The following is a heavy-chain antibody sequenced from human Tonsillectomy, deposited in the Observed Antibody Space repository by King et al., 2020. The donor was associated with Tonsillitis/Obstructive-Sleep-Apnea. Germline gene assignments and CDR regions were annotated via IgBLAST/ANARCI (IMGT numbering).Heavy chain of an antibody. CDR2: IKQDGSEE. D-gene: IGHD3-10*01. CDR1: RFIFINYW. J-gene: IGHJ4*02. Sequence: QLVQSGGGLVQPGGSLRLSCPASRFIFINYWMRWVRQAPGKGLEWVANIKQDGSEEYYVDSVKGRFAISRDNAKKSLYLQMNGLRAEDTAVYYCARDNYYGSGSYYKAPNLNYFDYWGQGTLVTVSS. CDR3: ARDNYYGSGSYYKAPNLNYFDY. V-gene: IGHV3-7*04.